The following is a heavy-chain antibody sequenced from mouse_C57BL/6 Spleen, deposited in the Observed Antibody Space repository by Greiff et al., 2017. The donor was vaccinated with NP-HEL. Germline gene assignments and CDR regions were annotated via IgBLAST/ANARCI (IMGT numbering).Heavy chain of an antibody. CDR1: GFNIKDDY. CDR3: TTGGKNYFDY. Sequence: VQLKQSGAELVRPGASVKLSCTASGFNIKDDYMHWVKQRPERGLEWIGWIDPENGDTEYASKFQGKATITADTSSNTAYLQLSSLTSEDTAVYYCTTGGKNYFDYWGQGTTLTVSS. J-gene: IGHJ2*01. CDR2: IDPENGDT. V-gene: IGHV14-4*01.